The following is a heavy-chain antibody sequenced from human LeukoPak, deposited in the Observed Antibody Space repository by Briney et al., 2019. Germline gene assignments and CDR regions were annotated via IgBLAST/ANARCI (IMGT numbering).Heavy chain of an antibody. Sequence: PSETLSLTCAAYGGSFSGYYWSWIRQPPGKGLEWIGEINHSGSTNYNPSLKSRVTISVDTSKNQFSLKLSSVTAADTAVYYCARGGYGGGTTFDYWGQGTLVTVSS. CDR1: GGSFSGYY. CDR3: ARGGYGGGTTFDY. CDR2: INHSGST. D-gene: IGHD4-23*01. V-gene: IGHV4-34*01. J-gene: IGHJ4*02.